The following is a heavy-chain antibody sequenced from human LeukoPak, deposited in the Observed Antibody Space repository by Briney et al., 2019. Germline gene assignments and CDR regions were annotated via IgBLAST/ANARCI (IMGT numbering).Heavy chain of an antibody. J-gene: IGHJ6*02. CDR1: GGSITSADHY. V-gene: IGHV4-30-4*08. CDR3: ARHGAQPRDYGDYGPYYYYGMDV. D-gene: IGHD4-17*01. Sequence: SETLSLTCTVSGGSITSADHYWSWIRQPPGKGLEWIGYIYYSGSTKYNPSLKSRVSISLDTSKSQFSLKLSSVTAADTAVYYCARHGAQPRDYGDYGPYYYYGMDVWGQGTTVTVSS. CDR2: IYYSGST.